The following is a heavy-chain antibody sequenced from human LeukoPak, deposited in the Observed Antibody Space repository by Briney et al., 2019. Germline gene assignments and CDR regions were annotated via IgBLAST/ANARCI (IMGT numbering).Heavy chain of an antibody. CDR3: ARDYYGSGRGHLDF. CDR2: VNPKSGAT. CDR1: GYTFNLYY. Sequence: ASVKVSCKASGYTFNLYYIHWVRQAPGQGLEWMGWVNPKSGATNYAQKFQGRVTMTTETSINAAYMELTSLTSDDMAMYYCARDYYGSGRGHLDFWGRGTLVTVSA. D-gene: IGHD3-10*01. V-gene: IGHV1-2*02. J-gene: IGHJ2*01.